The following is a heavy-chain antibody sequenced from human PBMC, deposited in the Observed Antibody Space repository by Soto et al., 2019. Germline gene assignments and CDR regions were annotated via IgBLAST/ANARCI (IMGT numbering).Heavy chain of an antibody. V-gene: IGHV4-59*11. CDR3: VRGRGGVVAEWFDP. Sequence: NPSETLSLTCTVASGSMSGHYWGLSRHPPLRGLEWIGYIYYSGSPYYNSSLESRVAISVDTSKNEVSLRLSPVTAADTAVYYCVRGRGGVVAEWFDPWGQGIMVTVSS. CDR2: IYYSGSP. D-gene: IGHD3-16*02. CDR1: SGSMSGHY. J-gene: IGHJ5*02.